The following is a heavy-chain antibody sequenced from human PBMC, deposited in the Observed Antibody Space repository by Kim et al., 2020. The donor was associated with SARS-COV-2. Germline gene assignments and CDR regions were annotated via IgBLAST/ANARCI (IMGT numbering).Heavy chain of an antibody. D-gene: IGHD6-13*01. Sequence: GGSLRLSCAASGFTFSSYWMSWVRQAPGKGLEWVANIKQDGSEKYYVDSVKGRFTISRDNAKNSLYLQMNSLRAEDTAVYYCARDRDRSSSGGHYYYYYTDVCGEGNPVTVSS. CDR1: GFTFSSYW. CDR2: IKQDGSEK. J-gene: IGHJ6*03. V-gene: IGHV3-7*01. CDR3: ARDRDRSSSGGHYYYYYTDV.